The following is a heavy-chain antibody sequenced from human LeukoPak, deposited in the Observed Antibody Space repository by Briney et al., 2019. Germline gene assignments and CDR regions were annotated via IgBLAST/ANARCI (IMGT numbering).Heavy chain of an antibody. CDR2: INHSGST. V-gene: IGHV4-34*01. J-gene: IGHJ5*02. CDR1: GGSFSGYY. Sequence: ASETLSLTCAVYGGSFSGYYWSWIRQPPGKGLEWIGEINHSGSTNYNPSLKSRVTISVDTSKNQFSLKLSSVTAADTAVYYCARGRGRFDPWGQGTLVTVSS. D-gene: IGHD3-10*01. CDR3: ARGRGRFDP.